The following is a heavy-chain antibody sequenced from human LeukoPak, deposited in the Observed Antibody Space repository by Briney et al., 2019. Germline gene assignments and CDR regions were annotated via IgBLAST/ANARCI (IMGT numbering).Heavy chain of an antibody. J-gene: IGHJ4*02. Sequence: GRSLRLSCAASGFTFSSYGMHWVRQAPGKGLEWVAVISYDGSNKYYADSVKGRFTISRDNSKNTLYLQMNSLRAEDTAVYYCARAFPRKGILTGYYFDYWGQGTLVTVSS. D-gene: IGHD3-9*01. CDR2: ISYDGSNK. V-gene: IGHV3-30*03. CDR1: GFTFSSYG. CDR3: ARAFPRKGILTGYYFDY.